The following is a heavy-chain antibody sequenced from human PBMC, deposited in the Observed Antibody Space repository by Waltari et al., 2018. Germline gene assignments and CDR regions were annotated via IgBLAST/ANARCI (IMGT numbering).Heavy chain of an antibody. CDR2: INHSGST. J-gene: IGHJ3*02. V-gene: IGHV4-34*01. CDR1: GGSFSGYY. D-gene: IGHD3-22*01. Sequence: QVQLQQWGAGLLKPSETLSLTCAVYGGSFSGYYWSWIRQPPGKGLEWIGEINHSGSTTYTPSLKIRVTIAVDTSKSQFSRKLSSGTAADTAVYYCARGYTTSGYYYARPKEDAFDIWGQGTMVTVSS. CDR3: ARGYTTSGYYYARPKEDAFDI.